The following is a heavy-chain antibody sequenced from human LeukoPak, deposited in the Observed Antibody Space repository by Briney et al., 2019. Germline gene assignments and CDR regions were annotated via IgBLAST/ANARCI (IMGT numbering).Heavy chain of an antibody. D-gene: IGHD2-2*02. CDR1: GGSISNYY. Sequence: SETLSLTCTVSGGSISNYYWTWIRQPPGKGLEWIGYIYYSGSTNYNPSLKSRVTISVDTSRNQFSLKLSSVTAADTAVYYCARGYIRRGYFDYWGQGTLVTVSS. CDR2: IYYSGST. J-gene: IGHJ4*02. CDR3: ARGYIRRGYFDY. V-gene: IGHV4-59*12.